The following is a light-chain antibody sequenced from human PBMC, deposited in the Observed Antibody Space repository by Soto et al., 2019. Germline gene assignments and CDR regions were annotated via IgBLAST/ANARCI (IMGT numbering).Light chain of an antibody. J-gene: IGKJ4*01. V-gene: IGKV3-11*01. CDR3: QQRSNWPLT. CDR1: QSVSIY. CDR2: DAS. Sequence: EIVLTQSPATLSLSPGERATLSCRASQSVSIYLAWYQQKPGQAPRLLIYDASNRATGIPARFSGSGSETDVTLTISSLEPEDFAVYYCQQRSNWPLTFGGGTKVEIK.